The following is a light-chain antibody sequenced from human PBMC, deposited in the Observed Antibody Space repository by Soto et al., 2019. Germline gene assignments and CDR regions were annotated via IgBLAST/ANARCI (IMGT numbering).Light chain of an antibody. CDR1: SSNIGAGYD. Sequence: QAVVTQPPSVSGAPGQRVTISCTGSSSNIGAGYDVNWYQQLAGTAPKLLVYGNSNRPSGVPDRFSGSKSGTSASLAITGLQAEDEADYYCQSYDSSLSDMVFGGGTKLTVL. CDR2: GNS. V-gene: IGLV1-40*01. J-gene: IGLJ2*01. CDR3: QSYDSSLSDMV.